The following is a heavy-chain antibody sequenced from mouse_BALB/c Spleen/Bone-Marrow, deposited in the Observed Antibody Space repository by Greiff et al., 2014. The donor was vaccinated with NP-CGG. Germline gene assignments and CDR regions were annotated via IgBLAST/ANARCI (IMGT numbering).Heavy chain of an antibody. CDR2: IDPYYGAT. V-gene: IGHV1-39*01. J-gene: IGHJ4*01. CDR3: ARSDYRYDPYAMDY. CDR1: GYSFTGYN. D-gene: IGHD2-14*01. Sequence: EVQLVESGPELEKPGASVKISCKASGYSFTGYNMNWVKQSNGKSLEWIGNIDPYYGATNYNQKFKGKATLTVDKSSSTAYMQLKSLTSEDSAVYYCARSDYRYDPYAMDYWGQGTSVTVSS.